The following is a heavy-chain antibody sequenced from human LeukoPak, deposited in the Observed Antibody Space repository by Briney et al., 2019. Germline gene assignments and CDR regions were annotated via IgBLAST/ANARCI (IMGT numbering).Heavy chain of an antibody. Sequence: ASVKVSCKASGYTFTRHYIQWVRQAPGQGLEWMGIINPSGGSTSYAQKFQGRVTLTRDTSTSTVYMELSSLRSEDTAVYYCARERGVAVAGVGVDPWGQGTLVTVSS. CDR1: GYTFTRHY. CDR2: INPSGGST. D-gene: IGHD6-19*01. CDR3: ARERGVAVAGVGVDP. V-gene: IGHV1-46*01. J-gene: IGHJ5*02.